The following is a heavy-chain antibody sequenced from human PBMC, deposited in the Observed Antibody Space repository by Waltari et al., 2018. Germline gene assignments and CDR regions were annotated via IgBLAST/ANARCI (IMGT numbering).Heavy chain of an antibody. V-gene: IGHV3-7*01. Sequence: EVQLVGSGGGLVQPGGSLRLSCVASGFAFSSYWMSWVRQAPGKGLELVADIKQDGSKEYYMESVRGRFTISRDNGKKSVYLQMNRLRVEDTAVYYCARDWEGDSPNFDYWGQGTQVTVSS. CDR1: GFAFSSYW. CDR3: ARDWEGDSPNFDY. CDR2: IKQDGSKE. D-gene: IGHD1-26*01. J-gene: IGHJ4*02.